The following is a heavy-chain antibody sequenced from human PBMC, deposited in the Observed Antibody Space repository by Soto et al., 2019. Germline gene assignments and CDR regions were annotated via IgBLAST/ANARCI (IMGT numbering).Heavy chain of an antibody. V-gene: IGHV1-69*13. CDR3: ARDQGITTFGVYSMYYYDMDV. J-gene: IGHJ6*02. D-gene: IGHD3-3*01. CDR2: VVPMFGIP. Sequence: ASVKVSCKSSGDTFISYAISWVRQAPGQGLEWMGGVVPMFGIPNYAQKFQGRVTIIADESTSTAYMDLRSLRSDDTAVYYCARDQGITTFGVYSMYYYDMDVWGQGTTVTSP. CDR1: GDTFISYA.